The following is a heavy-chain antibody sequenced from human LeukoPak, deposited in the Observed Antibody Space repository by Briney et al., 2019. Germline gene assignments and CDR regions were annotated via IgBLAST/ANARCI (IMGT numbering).Heavy chain of an antibody. D-gene: IGHD3-10*01. J-gene: IGHJ5*02. CDR1: GGTFSSYS. CDR3: AREGGLLWFGELLYLNGWFDP. Sequence: SVKVSCKASGGTFSSYSISRVRQAPGQGLEWMGGIIPIFDTADYAQKFQGRVTITADESTSTAYMELSSLRSEDTAVYYCAREGGLLWFGELLYLNGWFDPWGQGTLVTVSS. CDR2: IIPIFDTA. V-gene: IGHV1-69*13.